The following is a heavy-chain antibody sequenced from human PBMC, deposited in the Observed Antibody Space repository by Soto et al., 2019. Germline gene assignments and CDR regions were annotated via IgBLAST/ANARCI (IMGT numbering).Heavy chain of an antibody. D-gene: IGHD5-12*01. Sequence: QVQMVESGGGVVQPGRSLRLPCAASGFSFENYGMHWVRQAPGRGLEWVAIIWYDGSLQYYAAAVKGRFTISRDNSKNTLYLEMNSLRAEDTAVYYCANLWGDGYNLGQDYNGMDVWGQGTTVIVSS. V-gene: IGHV3-33*06. CDR2: IWYDGSLQ. J-gene: IGHJ6*02. CDR1: GFSFENYG. CDR3: ANLWGDGYNLGQDYNGMDV.